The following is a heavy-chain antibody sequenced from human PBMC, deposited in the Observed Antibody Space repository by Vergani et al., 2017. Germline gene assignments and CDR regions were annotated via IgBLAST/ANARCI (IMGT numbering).Heavy chain of an antibody. V-gene: IGHV4-34*02. CDR1: GGSLSGYF. D-gene: IGHD7-27*01. CDR2: ITAIGSA. CDR3: ATRRPRLNLGSKSNSGTFDS. J-gene: IGHJ4*02. Sequence: QVHLQQRGAGVLKPSETLSLTCGVIGGSLSGYFWSWIRKSHGRGLEWIGEITAIGSAKYSPSATSRVTISVDTSRGEFTLTVSSVTAADTGLYFCATRRPRLNLGSKSNSGTFDSWGQGTLVTVSS.